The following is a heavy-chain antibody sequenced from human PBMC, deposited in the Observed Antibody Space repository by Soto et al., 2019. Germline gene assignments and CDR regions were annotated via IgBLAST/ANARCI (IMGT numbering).Heavy chain of an antibody. Sequence: ASVKVSCKASGYTFITYFMHWVRQAPGQGLEWMGVINPSRGSTTYAQKFQDRVTMTRDTSASTVYMELSSLRSEDTAMYYCARSYISSSYWFDPWGQETVVTVSS. V-gene: IGHV1-46*03. D-gene: IGHD6-6*01. CDR1: GYTFITYF. J-gene: IGHJ5*02. CDR3: ARSYISSSYWFDP. CDR2: INPSRGST.